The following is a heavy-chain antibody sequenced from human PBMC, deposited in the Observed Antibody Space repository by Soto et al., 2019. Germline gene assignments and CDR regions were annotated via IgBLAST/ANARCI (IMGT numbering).Heavy chain of an antibody. D-gene: IGHD2-8*01. CDR2: IFGSGST. J-gene: IGHJ2*01. Sequence: SETLSLTCTVSGVSISGGVHSWSWIRQPPGKGLEWIGHIFGSGSTYYNPSLKSRLTISVDTSKNQFSLRLSSVTAADTAVYYCAREIMPLTNDWYFDLWGRGTLVTVSS. CDR3: AREIMPLTNDWYFDL. CDR1: GVSISGGVHS. V-gene: IGHV4-30-4*01.